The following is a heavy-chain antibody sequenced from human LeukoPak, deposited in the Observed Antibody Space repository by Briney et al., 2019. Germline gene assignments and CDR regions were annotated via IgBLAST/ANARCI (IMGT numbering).Heavy chain of an antibody. Sequence: SVKVSCKVSGGTFNSYAIRWVRQARGQGVEGMGGIIAMLGRVHYAQKFQGRGTITGDKDTSTVYMKLSSLRSEDTAVYYCARAGRRDFWSGDHWYFDLWGRGTLVTVSS. J-gene: IGHJ2*01. V-gene: IGHV1-69*06. CDR2: IIAMLGRV. D-gene: IGHD3-3*01. CDR1: GGTFNSYA. CDR3: ARAGRRDFWSGDHWYFDL.